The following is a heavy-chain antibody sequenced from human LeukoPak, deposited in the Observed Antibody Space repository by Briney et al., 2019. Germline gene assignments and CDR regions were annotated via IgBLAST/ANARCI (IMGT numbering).Heavy chain of an antibody. V-gene: IGHV4-30-2*01. CDR1: GGSISSGGYS. CDR3: ARGRREPAATYYFDY. J-gene: IGHJ4*02. CDR2: IYHSGST. D-gene: IGHD2-2*01. Sequence: SETLSLTCAVSGGSISSGGYSWSWIRQPPGKGLEWIGYIYHSGSTYYNPSLKGRVTISVDRSKNQFSLKLSSVTAADTAVYYCARGRREPAATYYFDYWGQGTLVTVSS.